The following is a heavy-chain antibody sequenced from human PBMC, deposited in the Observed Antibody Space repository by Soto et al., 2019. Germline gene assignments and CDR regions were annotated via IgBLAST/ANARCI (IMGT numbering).Heavy chain of an antibody. CDR2: IKYSGTT. J-gene: IGHJ3*02. CDR1: GGSISSSRCH. V-gene: IGHV4-39*01. D-gene: IGHD1-26*01. CDR3: ARHGITGSYYDAFDI. Sequence: SEILFLSCTGVGGSISSSRCHLGWIRQPPGKGLQWIASIKYSGTTFYNPSLKSRVTLSVDTSKNQFALKLSSVTAAETAVYYCARHGITGSYYDAFDIWGQGTMVT.